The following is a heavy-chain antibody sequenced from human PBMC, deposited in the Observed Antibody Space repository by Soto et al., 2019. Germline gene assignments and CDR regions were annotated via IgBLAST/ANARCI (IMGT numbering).Heavy chain of an antibody. CDR2: ISSSSSTI. CDR1: GFTFSSYS. D-gene: IGHD3-22*01. CDR3: ARESYYDSSCYPAIDY. J-gene: IGHJ4*02. V-gene: IGHV3-48*02. Sequence: GGSLRLSCAASGFTFSSYSMNWVRQAPGKGLEWVSYISSSSSTIYYADSVKGRFTISRDNAKNSLYLQMNSLRDEDTAVYYCARESYYDSSCYPAIDYWGQGTLVTVSS.